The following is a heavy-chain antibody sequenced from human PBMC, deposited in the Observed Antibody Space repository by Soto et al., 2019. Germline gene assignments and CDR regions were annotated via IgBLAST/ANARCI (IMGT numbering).Heavy chain of an antibody. D-gene: IGHD6-19*01. V-gene: IGHV5-51*01. CDR2: IYPGDSDT. J-gene: IGHJ5*02. Sequence: PGESLKISCKGSGYSFTSYWIGWVRQMPGKGLEWMGIIYPGDSDTRYSPSFQGQVTISADKSISTAYLQWSSLKASDTAMYYCARHAQVDSRGWSRFDPWGQGTLVTVSS. CDR3: ARHAQVDSRGWSRFDP. CDR1: GYSFTSYW.